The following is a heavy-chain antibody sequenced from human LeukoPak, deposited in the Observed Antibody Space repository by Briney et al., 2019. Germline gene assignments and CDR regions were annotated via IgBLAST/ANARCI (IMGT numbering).Heavy chain of an antibody. CDR1: GFPFRNYA. CDR2: VSGSSADST. Sequence: GGSLRLSCTASGFPFRNYAMSWVRQAPGKGLEWVSAVSGSSADSTYYADSVNGRFTISRSNSKNTVFLQMNSLRAEDTAIYYCAKGGRPFFYSSGSNLDYWGQGTLVTVSS. D-gene: IGHD6-19*01. CDR3: AKGGRPFFYSSGSNLDY. V-gene: IGHV3-23*01. J-gene: IGHJ4*02.